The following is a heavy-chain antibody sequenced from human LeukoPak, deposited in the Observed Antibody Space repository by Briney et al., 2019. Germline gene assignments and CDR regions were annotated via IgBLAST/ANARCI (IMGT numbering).Heavy chain of an antibody. Sequence: PGGSLRLSCAASGFTFGAYTINWVRQAPGKGLEWVSCIFSRSESILYADSVKGRFTISRDNAKNSLYLQMDSLRVEDTAVYYCAREFFHSSDSRPFDYWGQGTLVTVSS. V-gene: IGHV3-21*01. J-gene: IGHJ4*02. CDR2: IFSRSESI. D-gene: IGHD3-22*01. CDR1: GFTFGAYT. CDR3: AREFFHSSDSRPFDY.